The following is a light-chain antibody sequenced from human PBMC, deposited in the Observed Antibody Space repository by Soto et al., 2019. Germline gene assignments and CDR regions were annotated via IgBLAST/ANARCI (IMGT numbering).Light chain of an antibody. CDR1: QSISTN. V-gene: IGKV3-15*01. CDR2: SAS. J-gene: IGKJ2*01. Sequence: VMTQSPATLSVFPGERATLSCRASQSISTNFAWYQQKPGQAPRLLIYSASASTPAIRASFRGSGSGTGFTLTLTILQSEDYAVSYYYHHKNCTPYTFGQGTKLEIK. CDR3: YHHKNCTPYT.